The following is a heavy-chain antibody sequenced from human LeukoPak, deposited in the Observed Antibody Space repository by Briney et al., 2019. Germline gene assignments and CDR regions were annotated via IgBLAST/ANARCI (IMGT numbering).Heavy chain of an antibody. J-gene: IGHJ4*02. D-gene: IGHD5-24*01. CDR3: AKRTMSAFDS. CDR1: GFTFRTYA. CDR2: ISGSGNGT. Sequence: GGSLRLSCTACGFTFRTYAMNWVRQAPGKGLEWLSGISGSGNGTYYADSVKGRFIISRDNSKNMVYLQMNSLTVKDMATYYCAKRTMSAFDSWGQGTLLIVSS. V-gene: IGHV3-23*01.